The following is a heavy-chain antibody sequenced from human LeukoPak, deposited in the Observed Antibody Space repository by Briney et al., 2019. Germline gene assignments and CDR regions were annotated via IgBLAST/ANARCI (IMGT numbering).Heavy chain of an antibody. V-gene: IGHV3-53*01. CDR1: GFTVSSSY. CDR2: IYSGGTT. Sequence: GGSLRLSCAASGFTVSSSYMSWVRQAPGKGLEWVSVIYSGGTTYYADSVKGRFTISRDNSKNTLYLQMNSPRAEDTAVYYCARDLIVGGNHDAFDIWGQGTMVTVSS. J-gene: IGHJ3*02. D-gene: IGHD1-26*01. CDR3: ARDLIVGGNHDAFDI.